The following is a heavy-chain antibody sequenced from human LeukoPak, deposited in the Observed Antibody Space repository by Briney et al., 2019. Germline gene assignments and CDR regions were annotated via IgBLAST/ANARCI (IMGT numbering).Heavy chain of an antibody. CDR3: ARKLPTSGSYGWYFDY. CDR1: GGSISNYH. Sequence: SETLSLTCTVSGGSISNYHWSWIRQPPGKGLEWIGYIYHGGATNYNPSLRSRVTISVDTSNNQFSLNLRSVTAADTAIYCARKLPTSGSYGWYFDYWGQGALVTVSS. J-gene: IGHJ4*02. V-gene: IGHV4-59*01. CDR2: IYHGGAT. D-gene: IGHD1-26*01.